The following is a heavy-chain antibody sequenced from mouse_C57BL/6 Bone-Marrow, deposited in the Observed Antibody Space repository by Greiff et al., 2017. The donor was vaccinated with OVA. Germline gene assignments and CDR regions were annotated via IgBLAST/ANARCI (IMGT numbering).Heavy chain of an antibody. J-gene: IGHJ2*01. CDR1: GYTFTGYW. CDR3: ARSLYYAY. D-gene: IGHD1-1*01. Sequence: VQLQQSGAELMKPGASVKLSCQASGYTFTGYWIAWVQQRPGHGLEWIGEILPGGGSTNYHEKFKGKATFTADTSSNTAYMQLSILTTEDSAIYYCARSLYYAYWGQGTTLTVSS. V-gene: IGHV1-9*01. CDR2: ILPGGGST.